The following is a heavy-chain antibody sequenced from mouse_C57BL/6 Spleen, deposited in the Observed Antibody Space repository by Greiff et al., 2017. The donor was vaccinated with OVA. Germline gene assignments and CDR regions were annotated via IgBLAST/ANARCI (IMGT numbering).Heavy chain of an antibody. D-gene: IGHD1-2*01. CDR3: ARAGYPAMDY. J-gene: IGHJ4*01. V-gene: IGHV1-69*01. Sequence: QVQLQQPGAELVMPGASVKLSCKASGYTFTSYWMHWVKQRPGQGLEWIGELDPSDSYTNYTQKFKGKSTLTVDKSSSTAYMQLSSLTSEDSAVYYCARAGYPAMDYWGQGTSVTVSS. CDR1: GYTFTSYW. CDR2: LDPSDSYT.